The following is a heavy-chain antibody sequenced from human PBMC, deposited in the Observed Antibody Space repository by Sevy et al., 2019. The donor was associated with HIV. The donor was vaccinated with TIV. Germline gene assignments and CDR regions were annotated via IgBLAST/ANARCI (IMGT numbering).Heavy chain of an antibody. J-gene: IGHJ3*02. V-gene: IGHV3-23*01. CDR2: IFGSGGTT. CDR3: AGGRFDSSGSFDAFDM. D-gene: IGHD3-22*01. Sequence: GGSLRLSCAASGVTFNSYVMSWVRQAPGKGLDWVSTIFGSGGTTYYADSVKGRFTISRDNSKNTLYLQMNSLRTEDTALYYCAGGRFDSSGSFDAFDMWGQGTMVTVSS. CDR1: GVTFNSYV.